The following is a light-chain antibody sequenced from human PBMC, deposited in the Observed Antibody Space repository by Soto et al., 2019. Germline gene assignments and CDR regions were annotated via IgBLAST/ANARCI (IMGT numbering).Light chain of an antibody. CDR2: AAS. Sequence: EIQVSLSASSVSSSVGDRVTITCLASQSIGTYLHWYQQKPGKAPKLLIYAASNLQSGVPSRFSGSGSGTDLTLTMNSLQPEDFATYYCKQGYRTPWKFGQGTKVDIK. CDR1: QSIGTY. CDR3: KQGYRTPWK. J-gene: IGKJ1*01. V-gene: IGKV1-39*01.